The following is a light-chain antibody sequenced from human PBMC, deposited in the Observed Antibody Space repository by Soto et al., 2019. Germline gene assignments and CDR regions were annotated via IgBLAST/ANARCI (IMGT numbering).Light chain of an antibody. Sequence: EVVMTQSPATLSVSPGERVTLSCRASQSINAHLAWYQQKPGQAPRLLIHDASTRATGIPARFSGSGFGTEFILTISSLQSEDFAVYYCQQYNTWLWTFGQGTKVEIQ. J-gene: IGKJ1*01. CDR3: QQYNTWLWT. V-gene: IGKV3-15*01. CDR1: QSINAH. CDR2: DAS.